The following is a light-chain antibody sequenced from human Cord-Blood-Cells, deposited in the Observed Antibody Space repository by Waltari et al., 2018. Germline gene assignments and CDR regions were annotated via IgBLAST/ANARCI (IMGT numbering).Light chain of an antibody. V-gene: IGKV1-39*01. J-gene: IGKJ2*03. Sequence: DIQMTQSPSSLSASVGDRVTITCRASQSISSYLNWYQQKPGKAPKLLTYAASSLQSGVPSRFSGSGSGTDFTLTISSLQPEDFATYYCQQSYSTLPMYSFGQGTKLEIK. CDR1: QSISSY. CDR2: AAS. CDR3: QQSYSTLPMYS.